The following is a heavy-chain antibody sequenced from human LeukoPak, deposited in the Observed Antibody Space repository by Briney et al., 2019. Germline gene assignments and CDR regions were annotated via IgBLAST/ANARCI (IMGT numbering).Heavy chain of an antibody. J-gene: IGHJ4*02. V-gene: IGHV3-15*01. Sequence: PGGSLRLSCATSGFSFSNYAMSWVRQAPGKGLEWVGRIKSKTDGGTTDYAAPVKGRFTISRDDSKNTLYLQMNSLKTEDTAVYYCTTDLPYYYDSDYWGQGTLVTVSS. CDR2: IKSKTDGGTT. CDR3: TTDLPYYYDSDY. D-gene: IGHD3-22*01. CDR1: GFSFSNYA.